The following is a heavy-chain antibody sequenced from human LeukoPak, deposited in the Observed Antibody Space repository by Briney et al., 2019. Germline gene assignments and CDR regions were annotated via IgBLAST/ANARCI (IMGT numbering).Heavy chain of an antibody. CDR3: ARRGYSSSWYSTYYGMDV. D-gene: IGHD6-13*01. CDR2: IWYDGSNK. V-gene: IGHV3-33*01. J-gene: IGHJ6*02. CDR1: GSTLSSYG. Sequence: GGSLRLSCAASGSTLSSYGMHGVRQAPGKGLEWVAVIWYDGSNKYYADSVKGRFTISRDNSKNTLYLQMNSLRAEDTAVYYCARRGYSSSWYSTYYGMDVWGQGTTVTVSS.